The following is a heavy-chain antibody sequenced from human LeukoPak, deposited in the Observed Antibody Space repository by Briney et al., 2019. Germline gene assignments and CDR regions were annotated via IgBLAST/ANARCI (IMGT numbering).Heavy chain of an antibody. CDR2: IFTSGGT. V-gene: IGHV3-53*01. Sequence: GGSLRLSCAASGFTFSSYDMSWVRQAPGKGLEWVSVIFTSGGTDYPDAVKGRFTISRDISKSTLYLQMNNLRAEDTAVYYCARGPSLRLAGNAFDYWGQGTPV. D-gene: IGHD5-12*01. J-gene: IGHJ4*02. CDR1: GFTFSSYD. CDR3: ARGPSLRLAGNAFDY.